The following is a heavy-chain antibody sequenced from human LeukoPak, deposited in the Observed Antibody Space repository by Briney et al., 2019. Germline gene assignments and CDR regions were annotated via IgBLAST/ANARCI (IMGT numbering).Heavy chain of an antibody. D-gene: IGHD3-16*01. Sequence: GGSLRLSCAASGFTFSSYALSWVRQAPGKGLEWVSAIGGSGDNRYYADSAKGRFTISRDNSKNTLYLQMNSLRAEDTAVYYCARDRGLKYFDYWGQGTLVTVSS. V-gene: IGHV3-23*01. J-gene: IGHJ4*02. CDR3: ARDRGLKYFDY. CDR1: GFTFSSYA. CDR2: IGGSGDNR.